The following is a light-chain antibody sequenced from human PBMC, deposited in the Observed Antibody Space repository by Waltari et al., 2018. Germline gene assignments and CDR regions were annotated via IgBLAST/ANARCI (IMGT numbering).Light chain of an antibody. CDR3: QSYDSSLSGSI. V-gene: IGLV1-40*01. CDR2: GKS. Sequence: YQLRPGKAPILLSFGKSKRPPGVPDRFSGVKSGTSASLASTGLQAEDEADYYCQSYDSSLSGSIFGGGTKLTVL. J-gene: IGLJ2*01.